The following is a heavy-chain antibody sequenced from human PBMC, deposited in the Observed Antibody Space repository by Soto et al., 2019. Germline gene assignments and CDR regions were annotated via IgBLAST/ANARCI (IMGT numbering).Heavy chain of an antibody. J-gene: IGHJ5*02. Sequence: QVQLQESGPGLVKPSETLSLTCSVSGGSISSYYWSWIRQPPGKGLEWIGYIYHSGSTNYNPSLKSRVTISVDTSKNQFSLMLTSVTAADTAVYYCARGGRITMDIAWFDPWGQGTLVTVSS. V-gene: IGHV4-59*01. CDR3: ARGGRITMDIAWFDP. CDR2: IYHSGST. D-gene: IGHD3-10*01. CDR1: GGSISSYY.